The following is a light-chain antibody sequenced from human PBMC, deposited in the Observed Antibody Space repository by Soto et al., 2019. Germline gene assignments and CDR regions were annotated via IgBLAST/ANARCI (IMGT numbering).Light chain of an antibody. V-gene: IGKV3-20*01. Sequence: EIVLTHSPCTLSLSPGSRSTLSCRASQSVSRTYLAWYQQKPGQAPRLLIYGTSDRATGTPDRLSGSGSGTEFTLTISRMEPEDYAVYYCQQFDDSVTFGHGTRLEIK. J-gene: IGKJ5*01. CDR2: GTS. CDR3: QQFDDSVT. CDR1: QSVSRTY.